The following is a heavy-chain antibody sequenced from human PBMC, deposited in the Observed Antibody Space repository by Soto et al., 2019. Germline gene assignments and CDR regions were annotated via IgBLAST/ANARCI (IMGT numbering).Heavy chain of an antibody. CDR3: ARVGRFSSSLVSDAFDI. Sequence: SETLSLTCAVYGGSFSAHYWSWFRHPPGKGLEWIGEINHSGSTNYNPSLKSRVTISVDTSKNQFSLRVSSVTAADTAVYYCARVGRFSSSLVSDAFDIWGQGTMVT. CDR2: INHSGST. V-gene: IGHV4-34*01. CDR1: GGSFSAHY. D-gene: IGHD6-13*01. J-gene: IGHJ3*02.